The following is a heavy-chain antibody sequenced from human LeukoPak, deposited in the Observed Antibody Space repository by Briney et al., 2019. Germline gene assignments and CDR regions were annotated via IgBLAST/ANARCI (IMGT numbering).Heavy chain of an antibody. CDR3: ARHHESCSITRCSVDFDY. V-gene: IGHV4-59*08. CDR1: GGSISGYY. Sequence: SETLSLTCTVSGGSISGYYWSWIRQPPGKGLEWLAYVHYRGETNYNPSLKGRLTISVDTSKNQFSLRLSSVTAADTAVYYCARHHESCSITRCSVDFDYWGQGTLVTVSS. D-gene: IGHD2-2*01. J-gene: IGHJ4*02. CDR2: VHYRGET.